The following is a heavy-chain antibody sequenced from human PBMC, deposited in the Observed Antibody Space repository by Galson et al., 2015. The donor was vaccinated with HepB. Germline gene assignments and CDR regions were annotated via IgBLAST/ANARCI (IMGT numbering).Heavy chain of an antibody. CDR1: GFTFSSYA. CDR3: ARLELRG. J-gene: IGHJ4*02. D-gene: IGHD1-7*01. V-gene: IGHV3-30-3*01. Sequence: SLRLSCAASGFTFSSYAMHWVRQAPGKGLEWVAVISYDGSDKYYADSVKGRFTISRDNSKNTLYLQMNSLRAEDTAVYYCARLELRGWGQGTLVTVSS. CDR2: ISYDGSDK.